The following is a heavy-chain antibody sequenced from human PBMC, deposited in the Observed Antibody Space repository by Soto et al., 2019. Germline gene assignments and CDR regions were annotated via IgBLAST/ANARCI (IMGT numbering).Heavy chain of an antibody. J-gene: IGHJ6*02. Sequence: ASVKVSCKASGYTFTSYDINWVRQATGQGLEWMGWISAYNGNTNYAQKLQGRVTMTTDTSTSTAYMELRSLRSDDTAVYYCAREGYDFWSGYQTTYGMDVWGQGTTVTVSS. V-gene: IGHV1-18*01. CDR2: ISAYNGNT. D-gene: IGHD3-3*01. CDR3: AREGYDFWSGYQTTYGMDV. CDR1: GYTFTSYD.